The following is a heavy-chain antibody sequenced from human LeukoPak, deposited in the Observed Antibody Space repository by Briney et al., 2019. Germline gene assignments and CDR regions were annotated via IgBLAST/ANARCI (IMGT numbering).Heavy chain of an antibody. Sequence: GGSLRLSCAASGFTFTSYAMTWVRQAPGKGLEWVSAISGSGGSPYYADSVKGRFTISRDNSKNTMYLQMNSLRVEDTAMYYCVHGWASYGSGSSEFFDYWGQGSLVTVSS. V-gene: IGHV3-23*01. CDR1: GFTFTSYA. CDR3: VHGWASYGSGSSEFFDY. CDR2: ISGSGGSP. J-gene: IGHJ4*02. D-gene: IGHD3-10*01.